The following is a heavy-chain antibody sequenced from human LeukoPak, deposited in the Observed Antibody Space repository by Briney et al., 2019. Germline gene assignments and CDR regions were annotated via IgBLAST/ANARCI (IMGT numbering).Heavy chain of an antibody. J-gene: IGHJ4*02. CDR3: AGGYCSSTSCYSFDY. D-gene: IGHD2-2*01. CDR1: GFTFSSYG. CDR2: IWYDGSKK. Sequence: GGSLRLSCAASGFTFSSYGMHWVRQAPGKGLEWVAVIWYDGSKKYYADSVKGRFTISRDNSKNTLYLQMNSLRAEDTAVYYCAGGYCSSTSCYSFDYWGQGTLVTVSS. V-gene: IGHV3-33*01.